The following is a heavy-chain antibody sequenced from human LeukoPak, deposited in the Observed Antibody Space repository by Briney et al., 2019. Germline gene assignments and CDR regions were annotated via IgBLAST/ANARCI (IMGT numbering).Heavy chain of an antibody. CDR3: ARDGLKHNPVDY. CDR2: IWYDGSNK. D-gene: IGHD1-14*01. CDR1: GFTFSSYG. Sequence: PGRSLRLSCAASGFTFSSYGMHWVRQAPGKGLEWVAVIWYDGSNKYYADSVKGRFTISRDNSKNTLYLQMNSLRAEDTAVYYCARDGLKHNPVDYWGQGTLVTVSS. V-gene: IGHV3-33*01. J-gene: IGHJ4*02.